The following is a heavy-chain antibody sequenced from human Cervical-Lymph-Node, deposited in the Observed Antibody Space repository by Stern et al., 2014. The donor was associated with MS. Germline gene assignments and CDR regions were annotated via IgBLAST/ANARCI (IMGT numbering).Heavy chain of an antibody. Sequence: QVQLVQSGAEVKKPGASVMVSCKASRFTFTAYYMHWVRQAPGQGLECMGRINCNTGGTDYEQNFQGRVTMTRDTSNTTAYMELSGLTFDDTALYYCVRQGLSGAFDIWGQGTMVIVSS. CDR2: INCNTGGT. J-gene: IGHJ3*02. D-gene: IGHD2/OR15-2a*01. V-gene: IGHV1-2*06. CDR1: RFTFTAYY. CDR3: VRQGLSGAFDI.